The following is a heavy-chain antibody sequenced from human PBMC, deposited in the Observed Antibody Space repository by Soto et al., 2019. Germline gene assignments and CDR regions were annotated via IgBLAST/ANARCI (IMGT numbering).Heavy chain of an antibody. CDR3: ARDPVLYCSGGSCPFDY. CDR2: IYSGGST. J-gene: IGHJ4*02. D-gene: IGHD2-15*01. CDR1: GFTVSSNY. V-gene: IGHV3-66*01. Sequence: GGSLRLSCAASGFTVSSNYMSWVRQAPGKGLEWVSVIYSGGSTYYADSVKGRFTISRDNSKNTLYLQMNSLRAEDTAVYYCARDPVLYCSGGSCPFDYWGQGTLVTVSS.